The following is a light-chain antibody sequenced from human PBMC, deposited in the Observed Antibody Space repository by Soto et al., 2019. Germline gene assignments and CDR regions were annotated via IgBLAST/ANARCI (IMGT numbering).Light chain of an antibody. V-gene: IGKV1-5*01. CDR3: LQHNSYPLT. CDR2: DAF. J-gene: IGKJ4*01. CDR1: QSFNSR. Sequence: DIQMTQSPSTLSASVGDSLTITCRASQSFNSRLAWYQQKPGKAPKLLIYDAFNLESGVRSRFSGSGSGTEFTLTISSLQPDDFATYYCLQHNSYPLTFGAVTKVEI.